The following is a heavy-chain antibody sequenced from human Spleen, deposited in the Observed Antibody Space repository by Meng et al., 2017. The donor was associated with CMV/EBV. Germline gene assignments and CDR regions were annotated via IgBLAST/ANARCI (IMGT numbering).Heavy chain of an antibody. D-gene: IGHD3-10*01. Sequence: GFTVSSNYMSWVRQAPGKGLEWVSVIYSGGSTYYADSVKGRFTISRDNSKNTLYLQMNSLRAEDTAVYYCASSRYYYGSGSYYGLGYWGQGTLVTVSS. CDR3: ASSRYYYGSGSYYGLGY. CDR2: IYSGGST. CDR1: GFTVSSNY. V-gene: IGHV3-53*01. J-gene: IGHJ4*02.